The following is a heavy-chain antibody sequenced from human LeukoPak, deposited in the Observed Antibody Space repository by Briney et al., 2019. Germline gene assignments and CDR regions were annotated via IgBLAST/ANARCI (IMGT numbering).Heavy chain of an antibody. CDR2: ISSSGSTI. D-gene: IGHD6-6*01. J-gene: IGHJ1*01. CDR1: GFTFSDYY. CDR3: ATGAYSSSSGYFQH. Sequence: GGSLRLSCAASGFTFSDYYMSWIRQAPWKGLEWVSYISSSGSTIYYADSVKGRFTISRDNAKNSLYLQMNSLRAEDTAVYYCATGAYSSSSGYFQHWGQGTLVTVSS. V-gene: IGHV3-11*04.